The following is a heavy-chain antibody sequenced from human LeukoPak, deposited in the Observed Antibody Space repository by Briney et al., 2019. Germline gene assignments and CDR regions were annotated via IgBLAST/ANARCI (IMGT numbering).Heavy chain of an antibody. D-gene: IGHD5-24*01. J-gene: IGHJ6*02. CDR3: ARDTGRDGYNFKDYYYYGMDV. Sequence: ASVKVSCKASGYTFTGYYMHLVRQAPGQGLEWMGWINPNSGGTNYAQKFQGRVTMTRDTSISTAYMELSRLRSDDTAVYYCARDTGRDGYNFKDYYYYGMDVWGQGTTVTVSS. CDR2: INPNSGGT. CDR1: GYTFTGYY. V-gene: IGHV1-2*02.